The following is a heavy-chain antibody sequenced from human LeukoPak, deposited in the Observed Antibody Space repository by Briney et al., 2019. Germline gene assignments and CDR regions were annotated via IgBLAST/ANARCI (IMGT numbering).Heavy chain of an antibody. V-gene: IGHV4-30-4*08. CDR1: GGSISSGDYY. CDR2: IYYSGST. Sequence: PSQTLSLTCTVSGGSISSGDYYWSWVRPPPGKGLEWVGYIYYSGSTYYSPSLKSRVTIPVDPSKNQFSLKLSSVPGAQTALYYCARDCDHYDTSAQKWGQGTTVTVSS. D-gene: IGHD3-22*01. CDR3: ARDCDHYDTSAQK. J-gene: IGHJ3*01.